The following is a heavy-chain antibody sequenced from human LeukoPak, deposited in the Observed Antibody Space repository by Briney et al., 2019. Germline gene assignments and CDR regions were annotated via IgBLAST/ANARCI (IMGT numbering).Heavy chain of an antibody. CDR3: AGGKAYYYDF. CDR1: GFTFSSYS. CDR2: ISSSSSYI. V-gene: IGHV3-21*01. D-gene: IGHD3-22*01. J-gene: IGHJ4*02. Sequence: GGSLRLSCAASGFTFSSYSMNWVRQAPGKGLEWVSSISSSSSYIYYADSVKGRFTISRDNAKNSLYPQMNSLRAEDTAVYYCAGGKAYYYDFWGQGTLVTVSS.